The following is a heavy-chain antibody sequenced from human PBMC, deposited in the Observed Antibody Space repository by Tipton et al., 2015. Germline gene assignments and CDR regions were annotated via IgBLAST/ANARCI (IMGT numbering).Heavy chain of an antibody. Sequence: SLRLSCAASGFSVSSNYMGWVRQAPGKGLEWVSLIYNNIDTYYADSVKGRFTLSRNNSKNTLYLQMSSLRAEDTAVYYCVKDGYYYDSGGYSPLDYWGQGTLVTVSS. CDR3: VKDGYYYDSGGYSPLDY. CDR1: GFSVSSNY. J-gene: IGHJ4*02. V-gene: IGHV3-66*03. D-gene: IGHD3-22*01. CDR2: IYNNIDT.